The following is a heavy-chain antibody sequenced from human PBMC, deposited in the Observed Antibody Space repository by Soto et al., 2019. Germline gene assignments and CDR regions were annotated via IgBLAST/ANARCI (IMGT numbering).Heavy chain of an antibody. CDR1: GFTFSSYG. J-gene: IGHJ4*02. Sequence: GGSLRLSCAASGFTFSSYGMHWVRQAPGKGLEWVAVIWYDGSNKYYADSVKGRFTISRDNSKNTLYLQMNSLRAEDTAVYYCAREGYCSGGSCYFQSYYFDYWGQGTLVTVSS. D-gene: IGHD2-15*01. CDR3: AREGYCSGGSCYFQSYYFDY. V-gene: IGHV3-33*01. CDR2: IWYDGSNK.